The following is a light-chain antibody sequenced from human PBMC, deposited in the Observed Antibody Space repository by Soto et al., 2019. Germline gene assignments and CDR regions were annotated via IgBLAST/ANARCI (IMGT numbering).Light chain of an antibody. CDR2: EVN. J-gene: IGLJ1*01. V-gene: IGLV2-14*01. Sequence: QYALTQPASVSGSPGQSIAISCTGTSSDVGSYNYVSWYQQYPGKAPKLMIFEVNNRPSGVSNRFSGSKSGNIASLTISGLQAEDEAYYYCSSYTTSSTHVFGTGTKLTVL. CDR3: SSYTTSSTHV. CDR1: SSDVGSYNY.